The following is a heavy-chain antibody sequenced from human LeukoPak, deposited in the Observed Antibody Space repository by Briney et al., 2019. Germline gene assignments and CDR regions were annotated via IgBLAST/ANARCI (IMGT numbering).Heavy chain of an antibody. CDR1: GFTFSSHG. CDR2: IYPGHSDT. D-gene: IGHD3-22*01. J-gene: IGHJ5*02. CDR3: ARAPLDSSGNHWGVWFDP. Sequence: PGGTLRLSCAASGFTFSSHGMSWVRQMPGKGLEWMGIIYPGHSDTKYSPSFQGQVTMSADRSINTAYLQWSSLKASDTAIYYCARAPLDSSGNHWGVWFDPWGQGTLVTVSS. V-gene: IGHV5-51*01.